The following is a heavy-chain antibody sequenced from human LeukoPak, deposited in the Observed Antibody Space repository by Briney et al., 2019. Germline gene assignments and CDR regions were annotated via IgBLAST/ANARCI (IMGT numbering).Heavy chain of an antibody. Sequence: SETLSLTCTVSSGSISSGSYYWSWIRQPAGKGLEWVGRTHTSGTTNYNPSLESRVTVSVDTSKNQFSLKLIPATAADTAVYYCGRDRGGGVFDSWGQGILVTVSS. V-gene: IGHV4-61*02. D-gene: IGHD2-8*01. CDR2: THTSGTT. CDR1: SGSISSGSYY. CDR3: GRDRGGGVFDS. J-gene: IGHJ4*02.